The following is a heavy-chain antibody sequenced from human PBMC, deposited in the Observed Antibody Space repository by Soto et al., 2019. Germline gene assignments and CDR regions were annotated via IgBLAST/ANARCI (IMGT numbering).Heavy chain of an antibody. J-gene: IGHJ5*02. D-gene: IGHD6-19*01. V-gene: IGHV4-34*01. CDR1: GGSISSYY. CDR3: ARNIGLAVAGRWFDP. Sequence: SETLSLTCTVSGGSISSYYWSWIRQPPGKGLEWIGEINHSGSTNYNPSLKSRVTISVDTSKNQFSLKLSPVTAADTAVYYCARNIGLAVAGRWFDPWGQGTLVTVSS. CDR2: INHSGST.